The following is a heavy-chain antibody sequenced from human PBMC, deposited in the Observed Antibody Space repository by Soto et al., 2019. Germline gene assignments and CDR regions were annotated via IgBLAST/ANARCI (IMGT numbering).Heavy chain of an antibody. CDR1: GGTFSSYA. Sequence: SVKVSCKASGGTFSSYAISWVRQAPGQGLEWMGGIIPIFGTANYAQKFQGRVTITADKSTSTAYMELSSLRSEDTAVYYCARDRRLGYSYSFDYWGQGTLVTVSS. J-gene: IGHJ4*02. V-gene: IGHV1-69*06. CDR3: ARDRRLGYSYSFDY. D-gene: IGHD5-18*01. CDR2: IIPIFGTA.